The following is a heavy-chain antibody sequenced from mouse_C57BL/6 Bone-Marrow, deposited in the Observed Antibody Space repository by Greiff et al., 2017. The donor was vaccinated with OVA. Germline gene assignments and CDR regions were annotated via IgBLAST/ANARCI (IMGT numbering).Heavy chain of an antibody. D-gene: IGHD2-1*01. CDR3: AIIYYGYAMDY. CDR2: INPSTGGT. V-gene: IGHV1-42*01. CDR1: GYSFTGYY. J-gene: IGHJ4*01. Sequence: EVKLQESGPELVKPGASVKISCKASGYSFTGYYMNWVKQSPEKSLEWIGEINPSTGGTTYNQKFKAKATLTVDKSSSTAYMQLKSLTSEDSAVYYCAIIYYGYAMDYWGQGTSVTVSS.